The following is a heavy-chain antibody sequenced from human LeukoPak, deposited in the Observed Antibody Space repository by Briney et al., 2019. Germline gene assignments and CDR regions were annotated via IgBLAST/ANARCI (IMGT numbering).Heavy chain of an antibody. D-gene: IGHD6-13*01. V-gene: IGHV3-48*01. CDR1: GFTFSSYS. CDR2: ISSSNSTI. Sequence: GGSLRLSCAASGFTFSSYSMNWVRQAPGKGLEWVSYISSSNSTIYYADSVKGRFTISRDNSKNTLYLQMNSLRAEDTAVYYCAKSDLHTYSSSWYEADYWGQGTLVTVSS. CDR3: AKSDLHTYSSSWYEADY. J-gene: IGHJ4*02.